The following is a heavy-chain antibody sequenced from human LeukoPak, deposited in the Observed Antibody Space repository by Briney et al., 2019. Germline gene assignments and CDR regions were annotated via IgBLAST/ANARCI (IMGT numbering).Heavy chain of an antibody. Sequence: AGSLRLSCAASGFTYSSYAMNWVRPAPGKGLEWVSAITGSGGRTYYADSVKGRFTISRDNSKNTLYLQMNSLRAEDTAIYYCAKEYTGTFSPFPSYFDNWGQGTLVTVSS. CDR1: GFTYSSYA. J-gene: IGHJ4*02. CDR2: ITGSGGRT. CDR3: AKEYTGTFSPFPSYFDN. D-gene: IGHD1-26*01. V-gene: IGHV3-23*01.